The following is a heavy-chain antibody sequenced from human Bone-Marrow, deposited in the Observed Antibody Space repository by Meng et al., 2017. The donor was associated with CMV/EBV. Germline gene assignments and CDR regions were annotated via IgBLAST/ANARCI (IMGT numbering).Heavy chain of an antibody. CDR2: IYPGDSDT. Sequence: GESLKISCTGSGFLFNTYWIGWVRQMPGKGLEWMGIIYPGDSDTRYTPSFQGQVTISADKSISTAYLEWSDLEASDTAIYYCARLEDIVLVPAGITYGMDVWGQGTTVTGSS. D-gene: IGHD2-2*02. CDR1: GFLFNTYW. V-gene: IGHV5-51*01. J-gene: IGHJ6*01. CDR3: ARLEDIVLVPAGITYGMDV.